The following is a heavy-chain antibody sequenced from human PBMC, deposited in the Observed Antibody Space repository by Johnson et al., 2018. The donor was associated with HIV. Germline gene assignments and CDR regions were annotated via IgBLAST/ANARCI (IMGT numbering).Heavy chain of an antibody. V-gene: IGHV3-30*03. Sequence: QVQLVESGGCVVQPGGSLRLSCAASGFTFSSYGMHWVRQAPGKGLEWVAVISYDGSEKYYVDPVKGRFTISRANTKNSLYLQMNSLRAEDTAVYYCSREFPDGYNWNYELDAPDAFDIWGQGTMVTVSS. CDR2: ISYDGSEK. J-gene: IGHJ3*02. D-gene: IGHD1-7*01. CDR1: GFTFSSYG. CDR3: SREFPDGYNWNYELDAPDAFDI.